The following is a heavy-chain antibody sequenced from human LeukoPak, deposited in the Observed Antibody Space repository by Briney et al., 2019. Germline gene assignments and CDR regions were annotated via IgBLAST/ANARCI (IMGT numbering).Heavy chain of an antibody. Sequence: PGGSLRLSCAASGFTFSSYWMHWVRQAPGKGLVWVSRINSDGSSTSYADSVKGRFTISRDNSKNTLYLQMNSLRAEDTAVYYCAKALRGYSYGYIVSFDYWGQGTLVTVSS. CDR1: GFTFSSYW. CDR3: AKALRGYSYGYIVSFDY. D-gene: IGHD5-18*01. CDR2: INSDGSST. V-gene: IGHV3-74*01. J-gene: IGHJ4*02.